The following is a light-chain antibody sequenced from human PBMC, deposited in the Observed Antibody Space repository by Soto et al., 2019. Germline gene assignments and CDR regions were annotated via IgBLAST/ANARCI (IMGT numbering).Light chain of an antibody. Sequence: QSALTQPASVSGSPGQSITISCTGSSSDFGSYNYVSWYQHHPGKAPKLIIYDVSNRPSGVSDRFSGSKSGNTASLTISGLQAEDEADYYCNSYTKSSPYVFGTGTKLTVL. CDR3: NSYTKSSPYV. CDR1: SSDFGSYNY. V-gene: IGLV2-14*03. CDR2: DVS. J-gene: IGLJ1*01.